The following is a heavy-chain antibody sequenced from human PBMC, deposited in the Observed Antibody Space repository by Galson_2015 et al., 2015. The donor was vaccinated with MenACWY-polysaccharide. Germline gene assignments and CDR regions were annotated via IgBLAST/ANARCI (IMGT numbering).Heavy chain of an antibody. D-gene: IGHD2-2*01. CDR2: IQYDGSNK. V-gene: IGHV3-33*01. CDR3: AREGSRIVFHAFDI. Sequence: SLRLSCAASGPRFSNSGMHWVRQAPGKGLEWVAVIQYDGSNKVYADSVKGRFTISRDNSKNPVFLEMNTLGVEDTAVYYCAREGSRIVFHAFDIWGRGRMVTISS. CDR1: GPRFSNSG. J-gene: IGHJ3*02.